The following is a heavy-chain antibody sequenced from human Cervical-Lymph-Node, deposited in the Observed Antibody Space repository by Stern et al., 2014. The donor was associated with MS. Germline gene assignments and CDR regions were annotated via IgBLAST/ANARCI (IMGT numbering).Heavy chain of an antibody. Sequence: EVQLEESGGDLVQPGGSLRLSCAASGFTFNKYAMNWVRQAPGKGLEWVSTISGSGGSIYYADSVKGRFTIARDNSENTLYLQMHSLRAEDTAIYYCAKQYFDSSGYSYYCGMDVWGQGTTVTVSS. CDR2: ISGSGGSI. D-gene: IGHD3-22*01. V-gene: IGHV3-23*04. CDR1: GFTFNKYA. CDR3: AKQYFDSSGYSYYCGMDV. J-gene: IGHJ6*02.